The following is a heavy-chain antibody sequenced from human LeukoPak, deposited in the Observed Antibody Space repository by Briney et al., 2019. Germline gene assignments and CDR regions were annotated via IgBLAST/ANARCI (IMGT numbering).Heavy chain of an antibody. CDR2: INPNSGGT. Sequence: HAASVKVSCKASGYTFTGYYMHWVRQAPGQGLEWMGWINPNSGGTNYAQKFQGRVTITRDTSASTAYMELSSLRSEDTAVYYCARVFEGTDFDYWGQGTLVTVSS. V-gene: IGHV1-2*02. J-gene: IGHJ4*02. D-gene: IGHD3-10*02. CDR1: GYTFTGYY. CDR3: ARVFEGTDFDY.